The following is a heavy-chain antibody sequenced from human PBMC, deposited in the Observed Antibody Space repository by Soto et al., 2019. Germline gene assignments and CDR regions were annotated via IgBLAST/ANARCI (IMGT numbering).Heavy chain of an antibody. CDR1: GGSISSYH. D-gene: IGHD4-17*01. CDR3: ARASPYGDYALDY. CDR2: ISYSGST. V-gene: IGHV4-59*01. Sequence: QVQLQESGPGLVKPSETLSLTCTVSGGSISSYHWIWIRQPAGKGLEWIGYISYSGSTNYNPSLKSRPTISVDTSKNQFSLKLRSVTAADTAVYYCARASPYGDYALDYWGQGTLVTVSS. J-gene: IGHJ4*02.